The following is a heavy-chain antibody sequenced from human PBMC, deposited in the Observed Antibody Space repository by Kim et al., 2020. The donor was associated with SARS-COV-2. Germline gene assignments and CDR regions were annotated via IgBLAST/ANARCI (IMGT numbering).Heavy chain of an antibody. V-gene: IGHV3-23*01. CDR1: GFTFSSCG. J-gene: IGHJ4*01. CDR2: VGSGSGDAT. Sequence: GGSLRLSCAASGFTFSSCGMSWVRQAPGKGLEWVSTVGSGSGDATYYADSVRGRFRISRDNSRNTVYLQMNSLRPEDTAVYFCARRGGSDGGGVHDCWG. D-gene: IGHD3-16*01. CDR3: ARRGGSDGGGVHDC.